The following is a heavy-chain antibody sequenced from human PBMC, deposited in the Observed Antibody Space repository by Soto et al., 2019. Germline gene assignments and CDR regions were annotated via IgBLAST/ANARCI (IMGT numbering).Heavy chain of an antibody. V-gene: IGHV5-51*03. Sequence: EVQLVQSGAEVKKPGESLKISCKGSGYSFASYWIGWVRQMPGKGLEWMGIIYVGDSDTRYSPSFQGQVAISADKSISTAYLQWSSLKASDTAIYYCVEGDCSGGTCWQYFQHWGQGTLVSVSS. CDR2: IYVGDSDT. CDR1: GYSFASYW. J-gene: IGHJ1*01. CDR3: VEGDCSGGTCWQYFQH. D-gene: IGHD2-15*01.